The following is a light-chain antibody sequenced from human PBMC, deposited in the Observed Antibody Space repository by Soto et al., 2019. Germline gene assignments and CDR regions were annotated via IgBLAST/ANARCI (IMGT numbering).Light chain of an antibody. CDR2: KVS. V-gene: IGKV2-30*01. CDR3: MQGSSWPWT. J-gene: IGKJ1*01. CDR1: QSLEYSDGKTY. Sequence: DAVWTQSPLSLPVTPGQPPSISCRSSQSLEYSDGKTYLNWYQQRPGQSPRPLIYKVSNRDFGVPDRFRGSGSGTAFTLESSRVEAEDVGVCSCMQGSSWPWTFGQGTKVEIK.